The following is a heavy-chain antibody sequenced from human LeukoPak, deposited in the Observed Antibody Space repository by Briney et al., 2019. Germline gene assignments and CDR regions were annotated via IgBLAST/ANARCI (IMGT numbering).Heavy chain of an antibody. V-gene: IGHV3-48*03. CDR1: GFTFSSYE. J-gene: IGHJ4*02. CDR3: ARRGAAAAVFDY. D-gene: IGHD6-13*01. Sequence: GGSLRLSCAASGFTFSSYEMNWVRQAPGKGLEWVSYISSSGSTMDSADSVKGRFTISRDNAKNSLYLQINSLRAEDTAVYYCARRGAAAAVFDYWGQGTLVTVSS. CDR2: ISSSGSTM.